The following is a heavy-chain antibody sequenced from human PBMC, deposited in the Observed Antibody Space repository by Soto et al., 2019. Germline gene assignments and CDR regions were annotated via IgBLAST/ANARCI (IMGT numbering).Heavy chain of an antibody. CDR2: ISSSSSTI. V-gene: IGHV3-48*02. CDR3: AGEEGSGWSKYYYYYGMDV. CDR1: GFTFSSYS. D-gene: IGHD6-19*01. Sequence: EVQLVESGGGLVQPGGSLRLSCAASGFTFSSYSMNWVRQAPGKGLEWVSYISSSSSTIYYADSVKGRFTISRDNAKNSLYLQMNSLRDEDTAVYYCAGEEGSGWSKYYYYYGMDVWGQGTTVTVSS. J-gene: IGHJ6*02.